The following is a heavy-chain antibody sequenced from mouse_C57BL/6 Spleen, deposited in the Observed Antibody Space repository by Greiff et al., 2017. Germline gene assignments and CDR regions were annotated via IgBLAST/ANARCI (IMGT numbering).Heavy chain of an antibody. J-gene: IGHJ3*01. D-gene: IGHD1-1*01. V-gene: IGHV8-8*01. CDR2: IWWDDGK. CDR1: GFSLSTFGMG. CDR3: ALIWYLLLLFAY. Sequence: QVTLKVSGPGILQPSQTLSLTCSFSGFSLSTFGMGVGRIRQPSGKGLEWLAHIWWDDGKYYNPALKSRLTISKDTSKNQVFLKIANGDTADTATYYCALIWYLLLLFAYWGQGTLVTVSA.